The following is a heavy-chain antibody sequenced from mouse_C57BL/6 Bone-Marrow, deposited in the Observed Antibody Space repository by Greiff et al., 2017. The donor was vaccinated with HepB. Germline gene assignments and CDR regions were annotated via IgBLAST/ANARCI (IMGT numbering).Heavy chain of an antibody. CDR2: ILPSIGRT. J-gene: IGHJ1*03. Sequence: QVQLQQSGSELRSPGSSVKLSCKDFDSEVFPIAYMSWVRQKPGHGFEWIGGILPSIGRTIYGEKFEVKATLDADTLSNTAYLELNSLTSEDSAIYYCARDDGHPGYFDVWGTGTTVTVSS. CDR3: ARDDGHPGYFDV. V-gene: IGHV15-2*01. CDR1: DSEVFPIAY. D-gene: IGHD2-3*01.